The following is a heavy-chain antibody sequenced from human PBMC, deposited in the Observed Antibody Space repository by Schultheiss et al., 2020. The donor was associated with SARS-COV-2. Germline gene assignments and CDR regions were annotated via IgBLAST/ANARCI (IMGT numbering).Heavy chain of an antibody. CDR2: IYSGGRT. J-gene: IGHJ4*02. V-gene: IGHV3-53*01. CDR1: GFTFSDYY. D-gene: IGHD6-13*01. Sequence: GESLKISCAASGFTFSDYYMSWVRQAPGKGLEWVSVIYSGGRTYYADSVKGRFTISRDNSKNTLYLQMNSLRAEDTAVYYCARGGSWLPIWGQGTLVTVSS. CDR3: ARGGSWLPI.